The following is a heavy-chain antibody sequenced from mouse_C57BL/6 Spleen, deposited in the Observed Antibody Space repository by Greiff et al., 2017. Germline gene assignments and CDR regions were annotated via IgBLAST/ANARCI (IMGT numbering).Heavy chain of an antibody. J-gene: IGHJ2*01. CDR3: ARGITTVPHFDY. Sequence: QVQLQQSGAELARPGASVKLSCKASGYTFTSYGISWVKQRTGQGLEWIGEIYPRSGNTYYNEKFKGKATLTADKSSSKAYMELRSLTSEDSAVYFCARGITTVPHFDYWGQGTTLTVSS. D-gene: IGHD1-1*01. V-gene: IGHV1-81*01. CDR1: GYTFTSYG. CDR2: IYPRSGNT.